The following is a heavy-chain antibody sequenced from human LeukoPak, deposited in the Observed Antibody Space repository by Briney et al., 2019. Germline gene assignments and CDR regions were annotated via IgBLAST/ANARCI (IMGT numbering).Heavy chain of an antibody. J-gene: IGHJ4*02. D-gene: IGHD5-18*01. V-gene: IGHV3-23*01. CDR2: ISGSGGST. CDR1: GFTFSSYA. Sequence: GGSLRLSCAASGFTFSSYAMSWVRQAPGKWLEWVSAISGSGGSTYYADSVKGRFTISRDNSKNTLYLQMNSLRAEDTAVYYCAKVSLSWAAPVDTAMVPRDYWGQGTLVTVSS. CDR3: AKVSLSWAAPVDTAMVPRDY.